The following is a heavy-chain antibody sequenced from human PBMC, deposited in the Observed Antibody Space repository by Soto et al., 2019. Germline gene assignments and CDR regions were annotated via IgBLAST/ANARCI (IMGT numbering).Heavy chain of an antibody. CDR1: GFAFSSYA. D-gene: IGHD3-3*01. J-gene: IGHJ2*01. V-gene: IGHV3-33*01. CDR3: ARDLDGGHWYSDL. CDR2: IWYDGNNE. Sequence: QVQLVESGGGVVQPGRSLRLSCAASGFAFSSYAMHWVRQAPGKGLEWVAVIWYDGNNEHYVDFVKGRFTISRDNSKNTLYLQMNSLRAEDTAVYYCARDLDGGHWYSDLWGRGTLVTVSS.